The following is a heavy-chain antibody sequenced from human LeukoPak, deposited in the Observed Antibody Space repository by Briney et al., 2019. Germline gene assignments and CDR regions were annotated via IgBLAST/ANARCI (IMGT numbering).Heavy chain of an antibody. V-gene: IGHV3-23*01. CDR3: AKESPAARDYYYYGMDV. D-gene: IGHD2-2*01. Sequence: GGSLRLSCAASGFTFSSYAMSWVRQAPGKGLEWVSAISGSGGSTYYADSAKGRFTISRDNSKNTLYLQMNSLRAEDTAVYYCAKESPAARDYYYYGMDVWGQGTTVTVSS. J-gene: IGHJ6*02. CDR1: GFTFSSYA. CDR2: ISGSGGST.